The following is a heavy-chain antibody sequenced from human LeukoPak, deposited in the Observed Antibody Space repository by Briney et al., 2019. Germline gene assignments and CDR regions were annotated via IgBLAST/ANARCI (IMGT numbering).Heavy chain of an antibody. J-gene: IGHJ4*02. CDR1: GFTFSSYG. CDR3: AKSTTAPYCSSTNCYSTGDY. CDR2: ISGGGGRT. Sequence: PGRSLRLSCAASGFTFSSYGMHWVRQAPGKGLEWVSAISGGGGRTYYADSVKGRFTISRDDSRNTLYLQMNSLRAEDTALYYCAKSTTAPYCSSTNCYSTGDYWGQGTLVTVSS. D-gene: IGHD2-2*01. V-gene: IGHV3-23*01.